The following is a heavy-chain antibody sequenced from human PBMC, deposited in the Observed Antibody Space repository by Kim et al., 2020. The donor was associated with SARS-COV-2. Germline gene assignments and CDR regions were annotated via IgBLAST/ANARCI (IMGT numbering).Heavy chain of an antibody. J-gene: IGHJ4*02. CDR3: VRDPSGASPVNFDY. D-gene: IGHD5-12*01. CDR1: GDSISATNW. V-gene: IGHV4-4*01. Sequence: SETLSLTCDVSGDSISATNWWTWVRQAPGKGLEWIGEVYHTGITNYNPALRGRVTLSLDKSKNHFSLNLASVSAADTGVYWCVRDPSGASPVNFDYWGQGILDRVSS. CDR2: VYHTGIT.